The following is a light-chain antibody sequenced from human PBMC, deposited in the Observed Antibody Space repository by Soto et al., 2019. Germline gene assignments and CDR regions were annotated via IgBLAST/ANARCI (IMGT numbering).Light chain of an antibody. CDR1: QGISSY. CDR3: QQSYSSPPT. CDR2: AAS. J-gene: IGKJ1*01. V-gene: IGKV1-9*01. Sequence: DIQLTQSPSFLSASVGDRVTITCRASQGISSYLAWYQQKPGKAPKLLIYAASTLQSGVPLRFSGSGSGTSFTLTISSLQPEDFATYYCQQSYSSPPTFGQGTKVDIK.